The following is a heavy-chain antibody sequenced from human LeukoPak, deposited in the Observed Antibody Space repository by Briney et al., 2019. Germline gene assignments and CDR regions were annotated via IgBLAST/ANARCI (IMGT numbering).Heavy chain of an antibody. D-gene: IGHD6-13*01. CDR1: GDTFTNYG. CDR3: AREGTGAAAGIPGLCD. Sequence: GASVKVSCKASGDTFTNYGIHWVRQAPGQRLEWMGWINAGNGNTKYSQKFQGRVTITRDTSTSTVYMELSSLRSEDTAVYYCAREGTGAAAGIPGLCDWGQGTLVTVSS. J-gene: IGHJ4*02. V-gene: IGHV1-3*01. CDR2: INAGNGNT.